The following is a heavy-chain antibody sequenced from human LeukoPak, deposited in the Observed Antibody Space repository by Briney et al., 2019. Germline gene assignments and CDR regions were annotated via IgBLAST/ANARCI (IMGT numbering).Heavy chain of an antibody. D-gene: IGHD5-12*01. CDR2: ISSSGTTI. CDR1: GFTFSSYE. V-gene: IGHV3-48*03. Sequence: PGGSLRLSCAASGFTFSSYEMNWVRQAPGKGLEWVSYISSSGTTIFYADSVKGRFTISRDNAKDSLYLQMNTLRAEDTAIYYCARVIPGGYDWGFDYRGQGTLVTVSS. CDR3: ARVIPGGYDWGFDY. J-gene: IGHJ4*02.